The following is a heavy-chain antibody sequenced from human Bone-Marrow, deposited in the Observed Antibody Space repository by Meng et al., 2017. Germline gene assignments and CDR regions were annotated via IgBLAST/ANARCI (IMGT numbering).Heavy chain of an antibody. CDR2: IYHSGST. CDR1: GGSISSGGYS. J-gene: IGHJ5*02. CDR3: AGGYCGGDCYIPFDNWFDP. D-gene: IGHD2-21*02. V-gene: IGHV4-30-2*01. Sequence: QLQLQESGSGLVKPSQTLSLTCAVSGGSISSGGYSWSWIRQPPGKGLEWIGYIYHSGSTYYNPSLKSRVTISVDRSKNQFSLKLSSVTAADTAVYYCAGGYCGGDCYIPFDNWFDPWGQGTLVTVSS.